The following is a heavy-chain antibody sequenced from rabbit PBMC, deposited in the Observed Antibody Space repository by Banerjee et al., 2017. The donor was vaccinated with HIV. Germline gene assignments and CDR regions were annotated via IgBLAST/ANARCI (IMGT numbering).Heavy chain of an antibody. CDR3: ARDTSTSFSSYGMDL. J-gene: IGHJ6*01. CDR1: GFSFSSYYY. V-gene: IGHV1S45*01. D-gene: IGHD1-1*01. CDR2: IDTGSSGFT. Sequence: QEQLEESGGGLVQPEGSLTLSCTASGFSFSSYYYMCWVRQAPGKGLEWIACIDTGSSGFTYFATWAKGRFACSKTSSTTVTLQMTRLTAADTATYFCARDTSTSFSSYGMDLWGPGTLVTVS.